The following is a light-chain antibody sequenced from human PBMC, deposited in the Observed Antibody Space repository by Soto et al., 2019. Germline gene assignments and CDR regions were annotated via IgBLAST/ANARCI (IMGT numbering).Light chain of an antibody. V-gene: IGKV3-15*01. CDR3: QQYDNWPLT. CDR1: QSVSSN. CDR2: GAS. J-gene: IGKJ4*01. Sequence: EIVMTQSTATLSVSPGERATLSCRASQSVSSNLAWYQQKPGQAPRLLICGASTRATGIPARFSGSGSGTEFTLTISSLQSEDFAVYYCQQYDNWPLTFGRGTKADIK.